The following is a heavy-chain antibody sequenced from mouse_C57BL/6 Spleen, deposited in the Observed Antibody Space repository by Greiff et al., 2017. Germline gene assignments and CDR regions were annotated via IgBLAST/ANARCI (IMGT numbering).Heavy chain of an antibody. V-gene: IGHV5-16*01. D-gene: IGHD2-1*01. Sequence: EVMLVESEGGLVQPGSSMKLSCTASGFTFSDYYMAWVRQVPEKGLEWVANINYDGSSTYYLDSLKSRFIISRDNAKNILYLQMSSLKSEDTATYYCARASLLGYFDYWGQGTTLTVSS. CDR1: GFTFSDYY. J-gene: IGHJ2*01. CDR3: ARASLLGYFDY. CDR2: INYDGSST.